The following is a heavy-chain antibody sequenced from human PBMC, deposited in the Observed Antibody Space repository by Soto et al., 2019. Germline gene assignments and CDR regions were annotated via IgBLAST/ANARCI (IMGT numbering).Heavy chain of an antibody. D-gene: IGHD3-22*01. CDR2: ISYDGSNK. J-gene: IGHJ4*02. Sequence: GGSLRLSCAASGFTFSSYGMHWVRQAPGKGLEWVAVISYDGSNKYYADSVKGRVTITRDTSASTAYMEVSSLRSEDTAVYYCARAAYYYDSSGYYPGDYWGQGSLVTVS. CDR1: GFTFSSYG. V-gene: IGHV3-30*03. CDR3: ARAAYYYDSSGYYPGDY.